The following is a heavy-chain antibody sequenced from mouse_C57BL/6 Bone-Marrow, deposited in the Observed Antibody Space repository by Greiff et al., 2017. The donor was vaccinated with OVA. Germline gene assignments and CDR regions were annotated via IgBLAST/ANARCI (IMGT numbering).Heavy chain of an antibody. CDR1: GFSFNTYA. Sequence: EVMLVESGGGLVQPKGSLKLSCAASGFSFNTYAMNWVRQAPGKGLEWVARIRSKSNNYATYYADSGKDRFTISRDDSESILYLPLTNLNPEATSLYYCVRHYSGSSPWYFDVWGTGTTVTVSS. CDR3: VRHYSGSSPWYFDV. D-gene: IGHD1-1*01. J-gene: IGHJ1*03. CDR2: IRSKSNNYAT. V-gene: IGHV10-1*01.